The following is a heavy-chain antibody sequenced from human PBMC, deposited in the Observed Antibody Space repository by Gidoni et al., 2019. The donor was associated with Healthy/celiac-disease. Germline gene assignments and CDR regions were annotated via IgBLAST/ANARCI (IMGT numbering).Heavy chain of an antibody. D-gene: IGHD5-12*01. CDR1: GYTFTGYY. J-gene: IGHJ5*02. CDR2: INPNSGGT. V-gene: IGHV1-2*02. Sequence: QVQLVQSGAEVKKPGASVKVSCKASGYTFTGYYMHWVRQAPGQGLEWMGWINPNSGGTNYAQKFQGRVTMTRDTSISTAYMELSRLRSDDTAVYYCARDLVDGKLYSGYDLQQHWFDPWGQGTLVTVSS. CDR3: ARDLVDGKLYSGYDLQQHWFDP.